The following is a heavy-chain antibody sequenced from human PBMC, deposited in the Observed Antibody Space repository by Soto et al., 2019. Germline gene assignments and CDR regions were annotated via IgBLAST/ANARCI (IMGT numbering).Heavy chain of an antibody. D-gene: IGHD2-8*02. Sequence: GESLKISCKGSGYNFANYWIGWVRQMPGKGLEWMGMIFPGDSDTKNSPSLQGQITMSVDKSDSSAYLQWRSLKASDTAMYYCAAGYPTGPDAFDIWGQGKMVTVSS. CDR1: GYNFANYW. J-gene: IGHJ3*02. CDR2: IFPGDSDT. V-gene: IGHV5-51*01. CDR3: AAGYPTGPDAFDI.